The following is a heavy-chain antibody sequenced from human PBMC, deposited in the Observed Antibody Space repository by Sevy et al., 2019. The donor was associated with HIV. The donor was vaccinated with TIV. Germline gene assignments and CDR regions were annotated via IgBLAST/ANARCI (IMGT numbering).Heavy chain of an antibody. D-gene: IGHD6-19*01. CDR2: ISHDGSNK. J-gene: IGHJ4*02. CDR3: AKDISGASSSWSFDY. CDR1: GFTFSNYG. Sequence: GGSLRLSCEASGFTFSNYGMHWVRQAPGKGLEWVAIISHDGSNKYYADSVKGRFTISRDNSKHSLYLQMNSLRPEGKGVYYCAKDISGASSSWSFDYWGQGTLVTVSS. V-gene: IGHV3-30*18.